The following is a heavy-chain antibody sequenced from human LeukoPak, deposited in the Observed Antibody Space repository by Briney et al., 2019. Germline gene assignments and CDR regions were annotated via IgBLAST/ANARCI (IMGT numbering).Heavy chain of an antibody. CDR2: ISAYNGNT. CDR1: GYTFTSYG. V-gene: IGHV1-18*01. Sequence: ASVKVSCKASGYTFTSYGISWVRQAPGQGLEWMGWISAYNGNTNYAQKLQGRVTTTTDTSTSTAYMELRSRRSDDTAVYYCARGPYCRGGTCYSQYFDYWGQGTLVTVSS. D-gene: IGHD2-15*01. J-gene: IGHJ4*02. CDR3: ARGPYCRGGTCYSQYFDY.